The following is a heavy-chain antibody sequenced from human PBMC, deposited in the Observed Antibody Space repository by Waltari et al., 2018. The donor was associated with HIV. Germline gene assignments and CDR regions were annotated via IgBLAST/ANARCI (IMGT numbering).Heavy chain of an antibody. CDR2: ISSDGSTT. D-gene: IGHD4-17*01. CDR1: GFPFRSYW. CDR3: ARENTMTYYDALDI. Sequence: EVQLVESGGGLVQPGGSLRLSCAASGFPFRSYWMHWVRQAPGKGLVWVSCISSDGSTTNYADSVKGRLTISRDNAKNTLYLQMNSLRADDTAVYYCARENTMTYYDALDIWGQGTMVTVSS. J-gene: IGHJ3*02. V-gene: IGHV3-74*01.